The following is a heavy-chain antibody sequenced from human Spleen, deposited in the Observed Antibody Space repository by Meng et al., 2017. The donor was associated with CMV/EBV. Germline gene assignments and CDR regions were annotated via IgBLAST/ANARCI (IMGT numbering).Heavy chain of an antibody. CDR2: IYKSGST. CDR1: GCSISSSNW. Sequence: QVQLQESGPGLVKPSGTLSLTCAVPGCSISSSNWWTWVRQVPGKGLEWIGEIYKSGSTNYNPSLKSRVTISVDKFKNQFSLKMGSVTAADTAVYYCARIERRRILKYCGSDCSTTDYWGQGTLVTVSS. J-gene: IGHJ4*02. V-gene: IGHV4-4*02. D-gene: IGHD2-21*02. CDR3: ARIERRRILKYCGSDCSTTDY.